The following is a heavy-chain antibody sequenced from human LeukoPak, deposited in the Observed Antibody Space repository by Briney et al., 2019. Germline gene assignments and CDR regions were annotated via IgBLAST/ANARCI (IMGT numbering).Heavy chain of an antibody. CDR2: ISSSSSYI. J-gene: IGHJ6*03. CDR3: ARSYDFWSGYRPPGYYYMDV. V-gene: IGHV3-21*01. CDR1: GFTFSSYS. D-gene: IGHD3-3*01. Sequence: GGSLRLSCAASGFTFSSYSMNWVRQAPGKGLEWVSSISSSSSYIYYADSVKGRFTISRDNAKNSLYLQMNSLRAEDTAVYYCARSYDFWSGYRPPGYYYMDVWGKGTTVTVSS.